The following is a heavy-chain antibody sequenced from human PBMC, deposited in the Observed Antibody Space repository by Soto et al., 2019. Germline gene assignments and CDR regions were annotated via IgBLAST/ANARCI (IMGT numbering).Heavy chain of an antibody. Sequence: GGSLRLSCAASGFTFSSYWMSWVRQAPGKGLEWVANIKQDGSEKYYVDSVKGRFTISRDNAKNSLYLQMDSLRAEDTAVYYCARGGVTTAYYYGMDVWGQGTTVTVSS. J-gene: IGHJ6*02. CDR3: ARGGVTTAYYYGMDV. V-gene: IGHV3-7*03. CDR1: GFTFSSYW. D-gene: IGHD4-4*01. CDR2: IKQDGSEK.